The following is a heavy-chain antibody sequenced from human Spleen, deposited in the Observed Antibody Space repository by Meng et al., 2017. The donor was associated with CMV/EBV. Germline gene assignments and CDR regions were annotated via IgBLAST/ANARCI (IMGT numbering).Heavy chain of an antibody. Sequence: SETLSLTCAVSGGSSSTYYWSWIRQPPGKGLEWIAEINHSGGTNYNPSLKSRVTISVDTSKNQFSLKLSSVTAADTAVYYCARVTELIGYYDSSGYYNYYFDYWGQGTLVTVSS. V-gene: IGHV4-34*01. CDR3: ARVTELIGYYDSSGYYNYYFDY. D-gene: IGHD3-22*01. CDR2: INHSGGT. J-gene: IGHJ4*02. CDR1: GGSSSTYY.